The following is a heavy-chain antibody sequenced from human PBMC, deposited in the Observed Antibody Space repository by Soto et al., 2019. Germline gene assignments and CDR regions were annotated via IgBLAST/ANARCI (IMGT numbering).Heavy chain of an antibody. Sequence: PSETLSLTCTVSGGSISSGGYYWSWIRQPPGKGLEWIGYIYYSGSTNYNPSLKSRVTISVDTSKNQFSLKLSSVTAADTAVYYCARRYGSSFDYWGQGNLVTVSS. V-gene: IGHV4-61*08. CDR3: ARRYGSSFDY. D-gene: IGHD3-10*01. CDR1: GGSISSGGYY. J-gene: IGHJ4*02. CDR2: IYYSGST.